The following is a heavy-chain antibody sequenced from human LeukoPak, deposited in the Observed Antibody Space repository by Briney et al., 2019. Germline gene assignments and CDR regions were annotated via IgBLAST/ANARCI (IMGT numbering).Heavy chain of an antibody. CDR1: GGTFSSYA. CDR3: ARDEKKYCSGGSCPAYFDY. CDR2: IIPIFGTA. J-gene: IGHJ4*02. D-gene: IGHD2-15*01. V-gene: IGHV1-69*05. Sequence: SVKVSCKASGGTFSSYAISWVRQAPGQGLEWMGGIIPIFGTANYAQKFQGRVTITTDESTSTAYMELSSLRSDDTAVYYCARDEKKYCSGGSCPAYFDYWGQGTLVTVSS.